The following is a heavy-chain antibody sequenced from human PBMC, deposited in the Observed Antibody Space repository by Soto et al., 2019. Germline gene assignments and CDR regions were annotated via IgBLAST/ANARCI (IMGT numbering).Heavy chain of an antibody. V-gene: IGHV1-18*01. J-gene: IGHJ6*02. CDR2: ISGYNGQT. CDR3: ARDGRKELWVEGLNAMDV. Sequence: QVQLVQSGPEVKKPGASVKVSCKASAYTFTTYGISWVRQAPGQGLEWMGWISGYNGQTNYAQKFRGRVTITTETATSTAYMELRSLRSDDTAMDYWARDGRKELWVEGLNAMDVWGQGTTVTVSS. CDR1: AYTFTTYG. D-gene: IGHD5-18*01.